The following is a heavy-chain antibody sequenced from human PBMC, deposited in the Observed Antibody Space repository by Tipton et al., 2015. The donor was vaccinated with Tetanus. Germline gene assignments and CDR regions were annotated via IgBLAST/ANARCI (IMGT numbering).Heavy chain of an antibody. CDR3: ARAHCTDGVCNFDF. CDR1: GYIFNNYW. CDR2: IYPGDSDT. V-gene: IGHV5-51*01. J-gene: IGHJ4*02. Sequence: QLVQSGGEVKKPGESLKISCKGSGYIFNNYWIGWVRQKPGKGLEWMGIIYPGDSDTRYSPSFQGQVIISVDKSINTAYLQWSGLKASDASMFYCARAHCTDGVCNFDFWGQGALVTVAS. D-gene: IGHD2-8*01.